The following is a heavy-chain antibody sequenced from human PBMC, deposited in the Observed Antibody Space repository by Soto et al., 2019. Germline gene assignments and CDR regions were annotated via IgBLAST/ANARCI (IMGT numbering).Heavy chain of an antibody. V-gene: IGHV3-23*01. CDR2: ISGSGGST. CDR1: GFTFSSYA. J-gene: IGHJ6*02. D-gene: IGHD5-12*01. Sequence: GGSLRLSCAASGFTFSSYAMSWVRQAPGKGLEWVSAISGSGGSTYYADSVKGRFTISRDNSKNTLYLQMNSLRAEDTAVYYCAKTGGGYSGYDGPMDVWGQGTTVTVSS. CDR3: AKTGGGYSGYDGPMDV.